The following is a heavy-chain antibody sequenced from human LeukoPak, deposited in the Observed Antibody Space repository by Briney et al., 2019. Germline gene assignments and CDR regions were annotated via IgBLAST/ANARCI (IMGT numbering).Heavy chain of an antibody. CDR3: ATWPISWYGEDS. Sequence: GGSLRLSCAASGFTVSSNYMSWVRQAPGKGLEWVSVIYGGGNTYYADSVKGRFTISRDTSKYTLHLQMNSLRAEDTAVYYCATWPISWYGEDSWGQGTLVTVSS. D-gene: IGHD6-13*01. CDR2: IYGGGNT. J-gene: IGHJ4*02. V-gene: IGHV3-53*01. CDR1: GFTVSSNY.